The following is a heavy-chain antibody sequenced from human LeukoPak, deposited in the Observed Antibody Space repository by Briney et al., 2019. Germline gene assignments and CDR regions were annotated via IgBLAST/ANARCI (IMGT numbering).Heavy chain of an antibody. D-gene: IGHD5-18*01. CDR2: IKQDGSEK. CDR3: ARASYGYQWRELDY. CDR1: GFTFSSYR. Sequence: GGSLRPSCAASGFTFSSYRMSWVRQAPGKGLEWVANIKQDGSEKYYVDSVKGRFTISRDNAKNSLYLQMNSLRAEDTAVYYCARASYGYQWRELDYWGQGTLVTVSS. J-gene: IGHJ4*02. V-gene: IGHV3-7*01.